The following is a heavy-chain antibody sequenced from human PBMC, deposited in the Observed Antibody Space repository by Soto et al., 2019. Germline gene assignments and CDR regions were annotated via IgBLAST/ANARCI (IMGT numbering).Heavy chain of an antibody. CDR1: GFTFDDYT. CDR3: AKDHLNAFDI. Sequence: EVQLVESGGVVVQPGGSLRLSCAASGFTFDDYTMHWVRQAPGKGLEWVSLISWDGGSTYYADSVKGRFTISRDNSKNSLYLQMNSLRTEDTALYHCAKDHLNAFDIWGQGTMVTVSS. J-gene: IGHJ3*02. CDR2: ISWDGGST. V-gene: IGHV3-43*01.